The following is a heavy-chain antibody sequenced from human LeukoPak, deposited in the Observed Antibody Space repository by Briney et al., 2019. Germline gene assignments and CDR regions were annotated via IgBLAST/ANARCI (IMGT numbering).Heavy chain of an antibody. CDR3: AKREGSYPDY. V-gene: IGHV3-30*02. J-gene: IGHJ4*02. D-gene: IGHD1-26*01. CDR1: GFTFSSYG. CDR2: IRYDGSNK. Sequence: GGSLRLSCAASGFTFSSYGMHWVSQAPGKGLEWVAFIRYDGSNKYYADSVKGRFTISRDNSKNTLYLQMNSLRAEDTAVYYCAKREGSYPDYWGQGTLVTVSS.